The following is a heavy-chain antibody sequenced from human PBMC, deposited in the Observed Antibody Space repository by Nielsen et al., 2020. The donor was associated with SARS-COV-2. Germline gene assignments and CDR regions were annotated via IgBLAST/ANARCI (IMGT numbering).Heavy chain of an antibody. CDR1: GGSFSGYY. CDR2: INHSGST. CDR3: ARGLGGYDSSYYYYYGMDV. D-gene: IGHD5-12*01. J-gene: IGHJ6*02. V-gene: IGHV4-34*01. Sequence: GSLRLSCAVYGGSFSGYYWSWIRQPPGKGLEWIGEINHSGSTNYNPSLKSRVTTSVDTSKNQFSLKLSSVTAADTAVYYCARGLGGYDSSYYYYYGMDVWGQGTTVTVSS.